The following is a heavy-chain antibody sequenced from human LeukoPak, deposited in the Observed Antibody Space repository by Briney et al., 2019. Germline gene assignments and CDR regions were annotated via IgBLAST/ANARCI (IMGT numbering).Heavy chain of an antibody. V-gene: IGHV5-51*01. D-gene: IGHD3-16*01. CDR3: ARPAAGLGGFDY. CDR1: GYSFTAYW. CDR2: IYPGDSPT. Sequence: GESLKISCRGSGYSFTAYWLAWVRQMPGKGLEWMATIYPGDSPTTSSPSFQGQVTISADKSITTAYLQWSSLKASDTAMYYCARPAAGLGGFDYWGQGTLVTVFS. J-gene: IGHJ4*02.